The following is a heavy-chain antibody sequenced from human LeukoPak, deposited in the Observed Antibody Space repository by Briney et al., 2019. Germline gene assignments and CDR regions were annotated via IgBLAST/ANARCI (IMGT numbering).Heavy chain of an antibody. Sequence: GGSLRLSCAASGFTFSSCSMNWVRQAPGKGLEWVSSISSSSSYIYYADSVKGRFTISRDNAKNSLYLQMNSLRAEDTAVYYCARGKDSGYDFRFDYWGQGTLVTVSS. CDR3: ARGKDSGYDFRFDY. D-gene: IGHD5-12*01. CDR1: GFTFSSCS. J-gene: IGHJ4*02. V-gene: IGHV3-21*01. CDR2: ISSSSSYI.